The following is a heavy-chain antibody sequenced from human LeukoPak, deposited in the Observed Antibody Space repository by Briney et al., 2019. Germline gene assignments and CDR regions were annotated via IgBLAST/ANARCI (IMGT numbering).Heavy chain of an antibody. CDR2: IYYSGST. CDR1: GDSISSYY. CDR3: ATGAGDFDH. D-gene: IGHD1-14*01. J-gene: IGHJ4*02. Sequence: SETLSLTCTVSGDSISSYYWGWIRQPPGKGLEWIGYIYYSGSTNYNPSLKSRVTMSVDTSKNQFSLNLISVTAADTAVYYCATGAGDFDHWGQGILVTVSS. V-gene: IGHV4-59*12.